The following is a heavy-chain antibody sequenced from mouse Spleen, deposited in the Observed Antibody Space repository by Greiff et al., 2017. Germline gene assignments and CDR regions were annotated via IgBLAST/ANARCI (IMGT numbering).Heavy chain of an antibody. CDR1: GYTFTSYW. D-gene: IGHD1-1*01. V-gene: IGHV1-53*01. CDR2: INPSNGGT. CDR3: ARSTIGFYGTYAMDY. J-gene: IGHJ4*01. Sequence: QVQLQQPGTELVKPGASVKLSCKASGYTFTSYWMHWVKQRPGQGLEWIGNINPSNGGTNYNEKFKSKATLTVDKSSSTAYMQLSSLTSEDSAVYYCARSTIGFYGTYAMDYWGQGTSVTVSS.